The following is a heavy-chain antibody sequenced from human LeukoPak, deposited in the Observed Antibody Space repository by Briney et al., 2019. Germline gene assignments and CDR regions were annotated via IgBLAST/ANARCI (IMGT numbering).Heavy chain of an antibody. D-gene: IGHD3-22*01. Sequence: PGGSLRLSCAASGFTFSSYSMNWVRQAPGKGLEWVSSISSSSSYIYYADSVKGRFTISRDNAKNSLYLQMNSLRAEDTAVYYCASDYYDSSGYYLFDYWGQGTLVTVSS. CDR2: ISSSSSYI. J-gene: IGHJ4*02. V-gene: IGHV3-21*01. CDR3: ASDYYDSSGYYLFDY. CDR1: GFTFSSYS.